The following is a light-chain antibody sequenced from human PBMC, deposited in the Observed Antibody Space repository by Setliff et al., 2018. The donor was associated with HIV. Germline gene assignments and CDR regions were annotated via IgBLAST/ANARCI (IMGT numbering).Light chain of an antibody. Sequence: QSALTQPASVSGSPGQSITISCTGTSNDVGRYDLVSWYQQHPARAPKLIIYQATRRPSGVSNRFSGSKSGNVASLTISGLQAEDEADYYCTSFTTTGAYVFGTGTKVTVL. J-gene: IGLJ1*01. CDR1: SNDVGRYDL. V-gene: IGLV2-14*02. CDR3: TSFTTTGAYV. CDR2: QAT.